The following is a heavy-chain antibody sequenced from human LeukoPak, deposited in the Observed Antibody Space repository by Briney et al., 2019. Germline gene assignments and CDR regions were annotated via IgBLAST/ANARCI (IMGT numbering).Heavy chain of an antibody. CDR1: VYTFTGYY. J-gene: IGHJ3*02. V-gene: IGHV1-2*02. CDR3: AREEGDVFDI. CDR2: INPNSGGT. Sequence: ASVKVTCKASVYTFTGYYMHWLRQAPGQGLEWMGWINPNSGGTNYAQKFQGRVTMTRDTSISTAYMELTRLKSDDTAVYYCAREEGDVFDIWGQGTMVTVSS.